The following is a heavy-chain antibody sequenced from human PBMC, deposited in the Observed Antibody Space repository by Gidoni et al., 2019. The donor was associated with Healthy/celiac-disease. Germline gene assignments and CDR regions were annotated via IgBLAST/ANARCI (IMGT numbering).Heavy chain of an antibody. CDR3: ARGVQQLGVIVVVVAARYYFDY. D-gene: IGHD2-15*01. CDR1: GGSFSGYY. J-gene: IGHJ4*02. V-gene: IGHV4-34*01. CDR2: INHSGST. Sequence: QVQLPQWGAGLLKPSETLSLTCPVYGGSFSGYYWSWIRQPPGKGLEWLGEINHSGSTNYNPSRKSRVTISVDTSKNQVSLKLSAVTAADTGVYYCARGVQQLGVIVVVVAARYYFDYWGQGTLVTVSS.